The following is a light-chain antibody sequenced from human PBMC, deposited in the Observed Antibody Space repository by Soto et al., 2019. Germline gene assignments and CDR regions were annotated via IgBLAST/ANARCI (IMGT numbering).Light chain of an antibody. V-gene: IGLV2-23*02. J-gene: IGLJ7*01. CDR2: EVS. Sequence: QSALTQPASVSGSPGQSITISCTGTSSDVGSYNLVSWYQQHPTKAPKLMIYEVSKRPSGVSNRFSSSKSHNTASLTISGLPAEDEPDYYCCSYAGSRTLAVFGGGTQLTVL. CDR3: CSYAGSRTLAV. CDR1: SSDVGSYNL.